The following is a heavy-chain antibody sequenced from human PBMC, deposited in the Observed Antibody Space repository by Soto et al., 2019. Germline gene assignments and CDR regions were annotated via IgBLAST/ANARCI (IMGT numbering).Heavy chain of an antibody. V-gene: IGHV4-39*01. Sequence: QLQLQESGPGLVKPSETLSLTCTVSGGSISSSSSSWGWIRQPPGKGLEWLGIISYSGSTYYSPSLKSRVTISVDASKNLFSLKLSSVTAADTAVYYCARTYVTDVVVVRASKDYMDVWGKGTTVTVSS. D-gene: IGHD2-2*01. CDR3: ARTYVTDVVVVRASKDYMDV. CDR2: ISYSGST. CDR1: GGSISSSSSS. J-gene: IGHJ6*03.